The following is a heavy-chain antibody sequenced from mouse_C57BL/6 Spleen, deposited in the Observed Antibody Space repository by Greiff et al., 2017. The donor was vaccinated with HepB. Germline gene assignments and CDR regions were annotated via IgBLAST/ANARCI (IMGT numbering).Heavy chain of an antibody. Sequence: QVQLQQPGAELVKPGASVKLSCKASGYTFTSYWMQWVKQRPGQGLEWIGEIDPSDSYTNYNQKFKGKATLTVDTSSSTAYMQLSSLTSEDSAVYYCAGGHGRGFAYWGQGTLVTVSA. J-gene: IGHJ3*01. D-gene: IGHD1-2*01. CDR1: GYTFTSYW. CDR2: IDPSDSYT. V-gene: IGHV1-50*01. CDR3: AGGHGRGFAY.